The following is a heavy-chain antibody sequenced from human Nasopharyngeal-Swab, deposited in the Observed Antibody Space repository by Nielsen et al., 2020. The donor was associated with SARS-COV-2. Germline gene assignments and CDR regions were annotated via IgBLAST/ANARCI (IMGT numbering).Heavy chain of an antibody. CDR1: GFTFSSFG. D-gene: IGHD4-17*01. Sequence: GGSLRLSCAASGFTFSSFGMHWVRHAPGKGLERVAFIAHDASNEYYGDSVKGRFSISRDSSKNTLYLQMDSLRGEDTAVYYCARDAPAHYGAFYWGRGTLVTVSS. CDR3: ARDAPAHYGAFY. CDR2: IAHDASNE. J-gene: IGHJ4*02. V-gene: IGHV3-30*03.